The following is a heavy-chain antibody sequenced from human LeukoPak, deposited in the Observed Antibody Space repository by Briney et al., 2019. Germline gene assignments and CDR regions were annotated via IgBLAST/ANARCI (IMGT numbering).Heavy chain of an antibody. CDR1: GYSFATYW. D-gene: IGHD1-26*01. J-gene: IGHJ4*02. V-gene: IGHV5-51*01. Sequence: GESLKISCKGSGYSFATYWIAWVRQMPGKGLEWMGIIYPGDSDTTYNPSFQGQVTISADKSISTAYLQWSSLKASDTAMYYCARRSGNYYGVDYWGQGTLVTVSS. CDR2: IYPGDSDT. CDR3: ARRSGNYYGVDY.